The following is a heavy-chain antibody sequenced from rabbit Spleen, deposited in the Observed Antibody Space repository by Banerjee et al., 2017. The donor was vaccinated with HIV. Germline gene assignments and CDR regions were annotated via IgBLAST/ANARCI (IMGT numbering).Heavy chain of an antibody. J-gene: IGHJ6*01. CDR2: IVPIFGVT. D-gene: IGHD8-1*01. CDR1: GFDFSTYY. CDR3: ARDSGTSFSSYGMDL. V-gene: IGHV1S43*01. Sequence: QEQLEESGGGLVTPGGTLTLTCTASGFDFSTYYMSWVRQAPGKGLEWIGYIVPIFGVTYYASWVNGRFTISSHNAQNTLYLQLNSLTAADTATYFCARDSGTSFSSYGMDLWGPGTLVTVS.